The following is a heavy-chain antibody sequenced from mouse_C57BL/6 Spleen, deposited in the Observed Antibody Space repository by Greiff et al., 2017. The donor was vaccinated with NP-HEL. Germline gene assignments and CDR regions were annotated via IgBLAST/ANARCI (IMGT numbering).Heavy chain of an antibody. CDR3: ARSDYEDY. CDR1: GYAFSSSW. D-gene: IGHD2-4*01. V-gene: IGHV1-82*01. Sequence: QVQLQQSGPELVKPGASVKISCKASGYAFSSSWMNWVKQRPGKGLEWIGRIYPGDGDTNYNGKFKGKATLTADKSSSTAYMQLSSLTSEDSAVYFCARSDYEDYWGQGTTLTVSS. CDR2: IYPGDGDT. J-gene: IGHJ2*01.